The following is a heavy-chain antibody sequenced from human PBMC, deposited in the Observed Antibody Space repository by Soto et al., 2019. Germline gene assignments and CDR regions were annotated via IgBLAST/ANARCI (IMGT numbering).Heavy chain of an antibody. CDR3: ARLGGAFWSDYFDY. D-gene: IGHD3-3*01. V-gene: IGHV3-7*01. CDR2: IKQDGSEK. Sequence: GGSLRLSCAASGFTFSSYWMSWVRQAPGKGLEWVANIKQDGSEKYYVDSVKGRFTISRDNAKNSLYLQMNSLRAEDTAVYYCARLGGAFWSDYFDYWGQGTLVTVSS. CDR1: GFTFSSYW. J-gene: IGHJ4*02.